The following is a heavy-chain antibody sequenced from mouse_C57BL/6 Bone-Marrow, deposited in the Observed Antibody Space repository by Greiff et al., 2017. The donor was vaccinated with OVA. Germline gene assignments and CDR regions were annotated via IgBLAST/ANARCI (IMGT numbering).Heavy chain of an antibody. V-gene: IGHV1-26*01. J-gene: IGHJ1*03. Sequence: EVQLQQSGPELVKPGASVKISCKASGYTFTDYYMNWVKQSHGKSLEWIGDINPNNGGTSYNQKFKGKATLTVDKSSSTAYMELRSLTSEDSAVYYCAREGYYYGSSWYFDVWGTGTTVTVSS. CDR3: AREGYYYGSSWYFDV. CDR1: GYTFTDYY. D-gene: IGHD1-1*01. CDR2: INPNNGGT.